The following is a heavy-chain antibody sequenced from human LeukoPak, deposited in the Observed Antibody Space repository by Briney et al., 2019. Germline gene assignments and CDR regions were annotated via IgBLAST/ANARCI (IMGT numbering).Heavy chain of an antibody. J-gene: IGHJ4*02. Sequence: GGSLRLSCAASGFTFSSYEMNWVRQAPGEGLEWVSYISSSGSTISYADSVKARFAISRDNAKNSLYLQMNSLRAEDTAVYYCARDQQLLWDYWGQGTLVTVSS. V-gene: IGHV3-48*03. CDR3: ARDQQLLWDY. CDR2: ISSSGSTI. D-gene: IGHD2-2*01. CDR1: GFTFSSYE.